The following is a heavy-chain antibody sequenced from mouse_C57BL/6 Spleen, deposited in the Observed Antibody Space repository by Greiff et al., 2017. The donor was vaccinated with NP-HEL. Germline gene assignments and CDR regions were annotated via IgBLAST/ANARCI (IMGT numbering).Heavy chain of an antibody. CDR3: ARRAFYYYRYFDV. CDR2: ISNGGGST. Sequence: EVQLVESGGGLVQPGGSLKLSCAASGFTFSDYYMYWVRQTPEKRLEWVAYISNGGGSTYYPDTVKGRFTISRDNAKNTLYLQMSRLKSEDTAMYYCARRAFYYYRYFDVWGTGTTVTVSS. V-gene: IGHV5-12*01. D-gene: IGHD1-1*01. CDR1: GFTFSDYY. J-gene: IGHJ1*03.